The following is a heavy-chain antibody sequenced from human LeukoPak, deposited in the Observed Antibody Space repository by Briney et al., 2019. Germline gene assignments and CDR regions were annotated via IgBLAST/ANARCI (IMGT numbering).Heavy chain of an antibody. V-gene: IGHV3-48*01. Sequence: GGSLRLSCAASGFTFSGFSMNWVRQAPGKGLEWVSFISSSSNTIYYADSVKGRFTISKDNAKNSLYLQMNGLRAEDTAVYYCARPKGATYSPSDYWGQGTLVTVSS. CDR3: ARPKGATYSPSDY. J-gene: IGHJ4*02. CDR2: ISSSSNTI. CDR1: GFTFSGFS. D-gene: IGHD6-13*01.